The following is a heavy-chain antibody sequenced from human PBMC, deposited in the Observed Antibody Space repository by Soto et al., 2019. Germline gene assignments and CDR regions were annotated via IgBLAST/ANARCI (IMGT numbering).Heavy chain of an antibody. J-gene: IGHJ4*02. Sequence: GGSLRLSCAASGFTFSSYSMNWVRQAPGKGLEWVSYISSSSTIYYADSVKGRFTISRDNAKNSLYLQMNSLRAEDTAVYYCARDIVVVPAAIPFDYWGQGTLVTVSS. CDR3: ARDIVVVPAAIPFDY. CDR2: ISSSSTI. CDR1: GFTFSSYS. V-gene: IGHV3-48*01. D-gene: IGHD2-2*01.